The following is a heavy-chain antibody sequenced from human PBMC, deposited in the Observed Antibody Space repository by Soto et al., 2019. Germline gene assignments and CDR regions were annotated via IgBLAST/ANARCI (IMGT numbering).Heavy chain of an antibody. Sequence: PGGSLRLSCAASGFIVSSNYMSWVRQAPGKGLEWVSLIYSGGNTFYADSVKGRFTISRDNSKNTLYLQMNSLRAGDTAIYYCARNPLSSSWYISPWGQGTLVTVSS. CDR1: GFIVSSNY. J-gene: IGHJ5*02. V-gene: IGHV3-66*01. CDR3: ARNPLSSSWYISP. CDR2: IYSGGNT. D-gene: IGHD6-13*01.